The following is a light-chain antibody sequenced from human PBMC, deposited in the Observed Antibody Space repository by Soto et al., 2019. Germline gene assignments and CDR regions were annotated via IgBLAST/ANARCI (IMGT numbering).Light chain of an antibody. CDR2: SAS. J-gene: IGKJ2*01. V-gene: IGKV1-39*01. Sequence: DIQMTQSPSSLSASVGDRVTITCRASQSISTYLNWYQQKPGKAPNLLIYSASTLQNGVPSRFTGSGSGTDFTLTISSLQPEDFASSYCQQSYTSPMYTFGQGTKLEIK. CDR3: QQSYTSPMYT. CDR1: QSISTY.